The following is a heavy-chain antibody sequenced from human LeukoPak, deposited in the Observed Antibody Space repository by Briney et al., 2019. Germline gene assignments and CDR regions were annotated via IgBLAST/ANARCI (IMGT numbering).Heavy chain of an antibody. CDR2: ISWNSGSI. D-gene: IGHD6-13*01. Sequence: GRSLRPSWAPSGFTFDDYAMHCVRQAPGKGLEWVSGISWNSGSIGYADSVKGGFTISRDNAKNSLYLQMSSLRAENTALYYCAKGSEYSSSRYPAGGECYFDDWGQGTLVTVSS. J-gene: IGHJ4*02. V-gene: IGHV3-9*01. CDR3: AKGSEYSSSRYPAGGECYFDD. CDR1: GFTFDDYA.